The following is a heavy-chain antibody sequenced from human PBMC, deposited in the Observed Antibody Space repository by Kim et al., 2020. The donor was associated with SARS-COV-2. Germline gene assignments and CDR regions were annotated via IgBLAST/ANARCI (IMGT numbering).Heavy chain of an antibody. CDR2: IYYSGST. J-gene: IGHJ3*01. D-gene: IGHD1-1*01. V-gene: IGHV4-59*08. CDR1: GVSISSYY. Sequence: SETLSLTCTVSGVSISSYYLSWIRQPPGKGLEWIGYIYYSGSTNYNPSLKSRVTISVDTSKNQFSLKLSSVTAADTAGYYCARLPRGCLQPQDTPHFDD. CDR3: ARLPRGCLQPQDTPHFDD.